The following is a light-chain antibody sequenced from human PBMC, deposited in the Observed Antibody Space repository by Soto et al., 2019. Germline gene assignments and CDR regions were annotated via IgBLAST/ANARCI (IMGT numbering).Light chain of an antibody. CDR1: SGYSSYA. CDR2: LNSDGSH. CDR3: QTWGTGPWV. Sequence: QLVLTQSPSASASLGASVKLTCTLSSGYSSYAIAWHQQQPEKGPRYLMKLNSDGSHSKGDGIPDRFSGSSSGAERYLTISSLQSEDEADYYCQTWGTGPWVFGGGTKLTVL. V-gene: IGLV4-69*01. J-gene: IGLJ3*02.